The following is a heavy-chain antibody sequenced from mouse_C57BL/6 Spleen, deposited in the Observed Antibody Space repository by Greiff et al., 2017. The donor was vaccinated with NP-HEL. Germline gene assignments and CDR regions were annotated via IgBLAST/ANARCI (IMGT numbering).Heavy chain of an antibody. J-gene: IGHJ2*01. CDR3: ARGGGTWYFDY. V-gene: IGHV5-4*03. D-gene: IGHD3-3*01. Sequence: EVKLQESGGGLVKPGGSLKLSCAASGFTFSSYAMSWVRQTPEKRLEWVATISDGGSYTYYPDNVKGRFTISRDNAKNNLYLQMSHLKSEDTAMYYCARGGGTWYFDYWGQGTTLTVSS. CDR2: ISDGGSYT. CDR1: GFTFSSYA.